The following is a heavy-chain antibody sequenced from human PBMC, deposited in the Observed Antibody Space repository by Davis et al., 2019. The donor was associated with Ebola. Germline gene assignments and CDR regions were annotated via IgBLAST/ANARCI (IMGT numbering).Heavy chain of an antibody. CDR3: ARALDISPRPFDY. V-gene: IGHV1-46*01. D-gene: IGHD3-9*01. CDR1: GGTFSSFA. CDR2: INPSGGSA. Sequence: ASVKVSCKSSGGTFSSFAVGWVRQAPGQGPEWMGVINPSGGSASSAQKFQGRVTMTTDTSTSAVDMELTSLRSEDTAVYFCARALDISPRPFDYWGQGTRVTVSS. J-gene: IGHJ4*02.